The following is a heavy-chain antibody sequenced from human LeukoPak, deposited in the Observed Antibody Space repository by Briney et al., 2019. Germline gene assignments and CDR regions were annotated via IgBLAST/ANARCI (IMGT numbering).Heavy chain of an antibody. Sequence: SETLSLTCTVSGGSISSSSYYWRWIRQPAGKGLEWIGRIYTSGSTNYNPSLKSPFTRSVDTSKNQFSLKLSSVTAADTAVYYCAANPAFGSYWGQGTLVTVSS. CDR1: GGSISSSSYY. CDR2: IYTSGST. J-gene: IGHJ4*02. CDR3: AANPAFGSY. V-gene: IGHV4-61*02. D-gene: IGHD3-10*01.